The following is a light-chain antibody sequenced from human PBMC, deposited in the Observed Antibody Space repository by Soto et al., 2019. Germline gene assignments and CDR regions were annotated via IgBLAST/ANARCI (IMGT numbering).Light chain of an antibody. CDR1: SSDVGSYNL. CDR2: EVS. V-gene: IGLV2-23*02. J-gene: IGLJ1*01. CDR3: CSYAGSSTYV. Sequence: QSVLTQPASVSGSPGQSITISCTGTSSDVGSYNLVSWYQQHPGKAPKLMIYEVSQRPSGVSNRFSGSKSGNTASLTISVLQAEDEADYYCCSYAGSSTYVFGTGTKLTVL.